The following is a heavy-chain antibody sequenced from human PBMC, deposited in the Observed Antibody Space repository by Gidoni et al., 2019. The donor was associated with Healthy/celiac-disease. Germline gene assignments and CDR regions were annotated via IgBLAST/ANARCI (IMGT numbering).Heavy chain of an antibody. Sequence: EVQLLASGGGLVQPGGSLRPSCAAPGFTFSSYAMSWVRQAPGKGLEWVSAISGSGGSTYYADAVKGRFTISRDNSKNTLYLQMNSLRAEDTAVYYCASHQYAEMYYFDYWGQGTLVTVSS. J-gene: IGHJ4*02. CDR1: GFTFSSYA. CDR3: ASHQYAEMYYFDY. V-gene: IGHV3-23*01. CDR2: ISGSGGST.